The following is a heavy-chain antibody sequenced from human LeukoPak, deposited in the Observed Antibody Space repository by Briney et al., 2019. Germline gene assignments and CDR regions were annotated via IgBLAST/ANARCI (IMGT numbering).Heavy chain of an antibody. J-gene: IGHJ5*02. V-gene: IGHV1-69*04. CDR1: GGTFGSYA. D-gene: IGHD6-19*01. CDR2: IIPILGIA. CDR3: ARGDSSASNCFDP. Sequence: SVKVSCKASGGTFGSYAISWVRQAPGQGLEWMGRIIPILGIANYAQKFQGRVTITADKSTSTAYMELSSLRSEDTAVYYCARGDSSASNCFDPWGQGTLVTVSS.